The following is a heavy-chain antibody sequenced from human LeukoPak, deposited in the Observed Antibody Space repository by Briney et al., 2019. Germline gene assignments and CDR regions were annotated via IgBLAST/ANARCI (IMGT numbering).Heavy chain of an antibody. D-gene: IGHD6-25*01. CDR3: PRSGSAASSGGY. J-gene: IGHJ4*02. CDR2: ISSSGSTI. CDR1: GFTFIDYY. Sequence: PGGSLRLSCAASGFTFIDYYMGWIRQAQGKGLEGVSYISSSGSTIYYADSVKGRFTISRDNAKNSLYLQMNSLRAEDTAVYYCPRSGSAASSGGYWGQGTLVTVSS. V-gene: IGHV3-11*01.